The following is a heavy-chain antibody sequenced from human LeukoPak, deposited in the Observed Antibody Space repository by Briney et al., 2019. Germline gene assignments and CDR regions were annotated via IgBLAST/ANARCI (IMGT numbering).Heavy chain of an antibody. CDR3: ARVASSTSPRNWFDP. CDR1: GGSISSYY. CDR2: IYTSGST. J-gene: IGHJ5*02. V-gene: IGHV4-4*07. D-gene: IGHD2-2*01. Sequence: SETLSLTCTVSGGSISSYYWSWIRQPAGKGLEWIGRIYTSGSTNYNPSLKSRVTMSVDTSKNQFSLKLSSVTAADTAVYYCARVASSTSPRNWFDPWGQGTLVTVSS.